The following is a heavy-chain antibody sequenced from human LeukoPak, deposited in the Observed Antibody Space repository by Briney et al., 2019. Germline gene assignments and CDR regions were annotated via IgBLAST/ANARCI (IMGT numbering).Heavy chain of an antibody. CDR2: IYTSGSS. CDR3: ATSHNGHFFDY. Sequence: SETLSLTCTVSGGSFIGHYWSWIRQAPGRGLEWIGHIYTSGSSQFNPSLESRVAMSIDMSKNQFSLKVRSVTAADTAIYYCATSHNGHFFDYWGPGSLLTVSS. D-gene: IGHD2-8*01. CDR1: GGSFIGHY. V-gene: IGHV4-4*07. J-gene: IGHJ4*01.